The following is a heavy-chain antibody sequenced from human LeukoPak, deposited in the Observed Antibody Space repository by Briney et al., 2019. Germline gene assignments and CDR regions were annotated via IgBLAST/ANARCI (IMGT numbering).Heavy chain of an antibody. J-gene: IGHJ4*02. V-gene: IGHV3-74*01. CDR3: ARAADYYASGIFY. D-gene: IGHD3-10*01. Sequence: GGSLRLSSAASGFTSRKYLMHCVPEAPREGLVRVSRINTDGSTTTYADSVKGRFTISRDNAKNTLYLQMNSLRAEDTAVYYCARAADYYASGIFYWGQGTLVTVSS. CDR1: GFTSRKYL. CDR2: INTDGSTT.